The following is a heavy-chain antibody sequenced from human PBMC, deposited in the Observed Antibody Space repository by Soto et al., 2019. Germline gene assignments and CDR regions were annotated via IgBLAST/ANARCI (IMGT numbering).Heavy chain of an antibody. V-gene: IGHV3-23*01. CDR2: ISVSGDTT. J-gene: IGHJ4*02. D-gene: IGHD4-4*01. Sequence: EVQLLESGGGLVQSGGSLRLSCGASGFTFSSFAMNWVRQAPGKGLEWVSTISVSGDTTTYANSVKGRFTISRDNSMDTLYLQMNSLRAEDTALYFCAKDGVGWVTTVSYFDSWGQGTRVTVSS. CDR1: GFTFSSFA. CDR3: AKDGVGWVTTVSYFDS.